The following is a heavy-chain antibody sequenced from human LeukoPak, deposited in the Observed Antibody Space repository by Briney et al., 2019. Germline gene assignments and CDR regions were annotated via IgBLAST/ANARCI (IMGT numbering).Heavy chain of an antibody. Sequence: GGSLRLSCAASGFTVSSNYMNWVRQAPGKGLEWVSGIYVDGSTYYADSVKGRFTISRDNSRNTLYLQMNSLRAEDTAVYYCPRITAYDDPWGQGTLVTVSS. V-gene: IGHV3-53*01. J-gene: IGHJ5*02. CDR3: PRITAYDDP. CDR2: IYVDGST. CDR1: GFTVSSNY. D-gene: IGHD1-20*01.